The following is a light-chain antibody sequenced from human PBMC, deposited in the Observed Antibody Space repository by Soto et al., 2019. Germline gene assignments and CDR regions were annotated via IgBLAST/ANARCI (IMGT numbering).Light chain of an antibody. J-gene: IGKJ1*01. CDR1: QSVSNNY. CDR2: GAS. Sequence: EIVLTQSPGTLSLSPGERATLSCRASQSVSNNYLAWYQQKPGQAPRLLIYGASNRATGIPDRFSGSGSGTDFTLTISRLEPEDFALYYCQQYGSSPTTLGQGTKVDNK. CDR3: QQYGSSPTT. V-gene: IGKV3-20*01.